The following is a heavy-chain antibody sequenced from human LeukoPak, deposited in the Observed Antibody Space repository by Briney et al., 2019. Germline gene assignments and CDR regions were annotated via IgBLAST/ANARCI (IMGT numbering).Heavy chain of an antibody. D-gene: IGHD1-14*01. Sequence: SETLSLTCTVSGGSISSSRYYWGWIRQPPGKGPEWIGTFYYTGSTYYTPSLKSRVTISVDTSESQFSLKLSSVTAADTAVYYCARLGPEGPFDYWGQGTLVTVSS. CDR1: GGSISSSRYY. V-gene: IGHV4-39*01. CDR3: ARLGPEGPFDY. CDR2: FYYTGST. J-gene: IGHJ4*02.